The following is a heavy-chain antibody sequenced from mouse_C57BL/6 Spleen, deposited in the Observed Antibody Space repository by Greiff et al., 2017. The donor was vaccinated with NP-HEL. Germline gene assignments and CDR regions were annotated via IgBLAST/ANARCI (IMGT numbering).Heavy chain of an antibody. CDR2: IDPETGGT. Sequence: QVPLKQSGAELVRPGASVTLSCKASGYTFTDYEMHWVKQTPVHGLEWIGAIDPETGGTAYNQKFKGKAILTADKSSSTAYMELRSLTSEDSAVYYCTGGPWFAYWGQGTLVTVSA. D-gene: IGHD1-1*02. CDR1: GYTFTDYE. V-gene: IGHV1-15*01. CDR3: TGGPWFAY. J-gene: IGHJ3*01.